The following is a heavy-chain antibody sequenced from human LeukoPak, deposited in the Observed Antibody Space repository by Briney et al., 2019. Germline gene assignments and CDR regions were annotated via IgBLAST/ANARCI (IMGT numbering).Heavy chain of an antibody. J-gene: IGHJ3*02. Sequence: SQTLSLTCNVSGGSINSGGYYWNWIRQPPGKGLEWIGYIYYSGNTYYNPSLKSRVTMSIDTSKNQFSLKLSSVTAADTAVYYCATNTGYYDTTKNSFSAFDIWGQGTMVTVSS. CDR3: ATNTGYYDTTKNSFSAFDI. V-gene: IGHV4-31*03. CDR2: IYYSGNT. CDR1: GGSINSGGYY. D-gene: IGHD3-22*01.